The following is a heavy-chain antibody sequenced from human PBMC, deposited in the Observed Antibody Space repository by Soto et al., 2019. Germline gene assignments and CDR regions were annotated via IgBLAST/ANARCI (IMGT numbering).Heavy chain of an antibody. D-gene: IGHD2-15*01. V-gene: IGHV3-30-3*01. Sequence: VAVISYDGSNKYYADSVKGRFTISRDNSKNTLYLQMNSLRAEDTAVYYCARDPGYCSGGSCYSGVDYYYGMDVWGQGTTVTVSS. CDR2: ISYDGSNK. J-gene: IGHJ6*02. CDR3: ARDPGYCSGGSCYSGVDYYYGMDV.